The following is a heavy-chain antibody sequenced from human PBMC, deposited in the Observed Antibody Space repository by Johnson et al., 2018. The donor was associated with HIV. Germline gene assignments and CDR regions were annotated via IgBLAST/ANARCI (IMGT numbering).Heavy chain of an antibody. D-gene: IGHD2-15*01. J-gene: IGHJ3*01. CDR3: AGVGVVGVPNAFDV. Sequence: QVQLVESGGGVVQPGRSLRLSCAASGFIFSDYYMTWFRQAPGKGLEWVSYISTITNTVFYAGSVKGRFTISRDNAKNSLYLQMNSLRAEDTAVYYCAGVGVVGVPNAFDVSGQGTLVTVSS. V-gene: IGHV3-11*04. CDR2: ISTITNTV. CDR1: GFIFSDYY.